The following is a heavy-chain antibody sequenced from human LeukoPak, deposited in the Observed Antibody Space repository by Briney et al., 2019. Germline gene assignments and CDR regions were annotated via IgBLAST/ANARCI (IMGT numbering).Heavy chain of an antibody. D-gene: IGHD3-10*01. CDR2: IKQGGSER. J-gene: IGHJ4*02. Sequence: GGSLRLSCAASGFTFSSYWMNWVRQAPGKGLEWVANIKQGGSERYSVDSLKGRFTISRDNAKNSLYLQMNSLRADDTAVYYCCAGSGSYIYWGQGALVSVSS. CDR1: GFTFSSYW. V-gene: IGHV3-7*02. CDR3: CAGSGSYIY.